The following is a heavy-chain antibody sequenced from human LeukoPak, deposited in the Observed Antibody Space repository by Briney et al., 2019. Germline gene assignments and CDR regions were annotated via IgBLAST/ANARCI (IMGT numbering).Heavy chain of an antibody. J-gene: IGHJ4*02. CDR1: GFTFSNAW. CDR2: IKSKTDGGTT. Sequence: PEGSLRLSCAASGFTFSNAWMSWARQAPGKGLEWVGRIKSKTDGGTTDYAALVKGRFTISRDDSKNTLYLRMNSLKTEDTAVYYCTTAGPRESFDYWGQGTLVTVSS. V-gene: IGHV3-15*01. CDR3: TTAGPRESFDY.